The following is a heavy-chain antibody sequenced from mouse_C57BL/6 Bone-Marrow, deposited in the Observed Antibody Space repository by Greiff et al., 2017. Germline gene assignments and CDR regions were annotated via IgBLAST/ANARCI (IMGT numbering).Heavy chain of an antibody. V-gene: IGHV1-64*01. CDR3: AREGSSGYWLAY. D-gene: IGHD3-2*02. Sequence: QVQLKQPGAELVKPGASVKLSCKASGYTFTSYWMHWVKQRPGQGLGWIGMIHPNSGSTNYNEKFKSKATLTVDKSSSTAYMQLSSLTSEDSAVYDCAREGSSGYWLAYWGQGTLVTVSA. J-gene: IGHJ3*01. CDR2: IHPNSGST. CDR1: GYTFTSYW.